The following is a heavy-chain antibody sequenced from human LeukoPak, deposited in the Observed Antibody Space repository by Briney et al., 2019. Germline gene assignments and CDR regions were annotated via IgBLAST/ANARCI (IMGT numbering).Heavy chain of an antibody. D-gene: IGHD3-9*01. V-gene: IGHV1-24*01. CDR3: ATVVGLRYFDWLLVPRFPFDP. Sequence: GASVKVSCKASGYTFTGYYMHWVRQAPGQGLEWMGGFDPEDGETIYAQKFQGRVTMTEDTSTDTAYMELSSLRSEDTAVYYCATVVGLRYFDWLLVPRFPFDPWGQGTLVTVSS. CDR2: FDPEDGET. J-gene: IGHJ5*02. CDR1: GYTFTGYY.